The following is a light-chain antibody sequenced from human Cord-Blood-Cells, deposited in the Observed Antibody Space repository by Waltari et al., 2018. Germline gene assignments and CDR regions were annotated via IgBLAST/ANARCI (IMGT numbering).Light chain of an antibody. CDR3: CSYAGSSTWV. CDR1: SSDVGSYNL. CDR2: EGS. Sequence: QSALTQPASVSGSPGQSFTTSCTGTSSDVGSYNLVSWYQQHPGKAPKLMIYEGSKRPSGVSNRFSGSKSGNTASLTISGLQAEDEADYYCCSYAGSSTWVFGGGTKLTVL. V-gene: IGLV2-23*01. J-gene: IGLJ3*02.